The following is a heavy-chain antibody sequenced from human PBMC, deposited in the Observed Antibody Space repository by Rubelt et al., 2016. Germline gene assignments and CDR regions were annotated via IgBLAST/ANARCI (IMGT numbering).Heavy chain of an antibody. J-gene: IGHJ4*02. CDR2: IYYSGST. CDR1: GGSVSSGSYY. CDR3: ARGNTALGSLNY. Sequence: QVQLQESGPGLVKPSETLSLTCTVSGGSVSSGSYYWSWIRQPPGKGLEWIGYIYYSGSTNYNPSLKSRVTISIDTSKNQFSLKLSSVTAADTAVYYCARGNTALGSLNYWGQGTLVTVSS. D-gene: IGHD5-18*01. V-gene: IGHV4-61*01.